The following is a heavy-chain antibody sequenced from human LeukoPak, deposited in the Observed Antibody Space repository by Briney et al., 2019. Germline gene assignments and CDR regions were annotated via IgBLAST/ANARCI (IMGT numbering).Heavy chain of an antibody. D-gene: IGHD6-13*01. Sequence: GASVKVSCKASGYTFTGYYMHWVRQAPGQGLEWMGWIIPNSGGTSYAQKFQGRVTMTRDTSISTAYMELSRLRSDDTAVYYCAVRLLGGQQLAIDYWGQGTLVTVSS. V-gene: IGHV1-2*02. CDR3: AVRLLGGQQLAIDY. CDR2: IIPNSGGT. CDR1: GYTFTGYY. J-gene: IGHJ4*02.